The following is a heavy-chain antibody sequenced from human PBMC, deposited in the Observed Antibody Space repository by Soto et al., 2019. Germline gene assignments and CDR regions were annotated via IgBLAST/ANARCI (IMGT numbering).Heavy chain of an antibody. CDR1: GGSISGSY. D-gene: IGHD1-26*01. CDR2: VYYTGST. J-gene: IGHJ4*02. Sequence: PSETLSLTCSVSGGSISGSYWSWIRQSPGKGLEWLGYVYYTGSTNYSPSLRSRVSISVDTSKNQFSLKLSSVTAADTAVYYCARDLGPIDYWGQGTLVTVSS. V-gene: IGHV4-59*01. CDR3: ARDLGPIDY.